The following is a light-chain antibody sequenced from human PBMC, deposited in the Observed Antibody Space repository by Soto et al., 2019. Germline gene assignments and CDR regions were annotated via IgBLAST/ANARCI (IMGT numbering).Light chain of an antibody. Sequence: EIVMTQSPGTLSVSPGERVTLSCRASQSVRSKLVWYQRKPGQSPRLLISDASTRATGMPGRFSGSGSGTDFTLTISRLEPEDFAVYYCQQYGSSGTFGQGTKVDIK. V-gene: IGKV3-20*01. CDR2: DAS. CDR1: QSVRSK. J-gene: IGKJ1*01. CDR3: QQYGSSGT.